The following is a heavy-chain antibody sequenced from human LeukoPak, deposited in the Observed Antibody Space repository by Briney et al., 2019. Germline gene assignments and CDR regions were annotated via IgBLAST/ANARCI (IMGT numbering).Heavy chain of an antibody. J-gene: IGHJ4*02. CDR2: IYYTATT. CDR3: ARFGSLREPILDY. V-gene: IGHV4-59*01. CDR1: GGSLTSYY. Sequence: SETLSLTSTVPGGSLTSYYWSWIRQPPGKGLEWIGCIYYTATTNYNPSLKSRVTISVDTSKNQFSLKLNSVTAADTAVYYCARFGSLREPILDYWGQGTLVTVSS. D-gene: IGHD3-16*01.